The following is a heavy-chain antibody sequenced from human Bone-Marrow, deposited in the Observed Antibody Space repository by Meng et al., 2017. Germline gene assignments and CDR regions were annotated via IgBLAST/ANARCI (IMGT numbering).Heavy chain of an antibody. V-gene: IGHV3-43D*04. D-gene: IGHD1-26*01. CDR2: ISWDGGST. CDR1: GFTFDDYA. CDR3: AKDLGGSYYYYGMDV. Sequence: GGSLRLSCAASGFTFDDYAMHWVRQAPGKGLEWVSLISWDGGSTYYADSVKGRFTISRDNSKNSLYLQMNSLRAEDTALYYCAKDLGGSYYYYGMDVWGQGTTVTVSS. J-gene: IGHJ6*02.